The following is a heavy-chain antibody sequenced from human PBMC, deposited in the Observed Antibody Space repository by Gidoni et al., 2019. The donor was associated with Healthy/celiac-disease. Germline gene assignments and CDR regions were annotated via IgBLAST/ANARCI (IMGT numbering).Heavy chain of an antibody. V-gene: IGHV3-23*01. CDR3: AKEGPPFGSSSDPFDS. CDR2: ISSGGGRT. D-gene: IGHD6-6*01. Sequence: EVQLLESGGVLVQPGGSLRLSCAASGFTFSSYAMSWVRQAPGQGLEWVSAISSGGGRTHYADSVKGRFTISRDNSKNTLYLQMNSLRAEDTAVYYCAKEGPPFGSSSDPFDSWGQGTLVTVSS. J-gene: IGHJ4*02. CDR1: GFTFSSYA.